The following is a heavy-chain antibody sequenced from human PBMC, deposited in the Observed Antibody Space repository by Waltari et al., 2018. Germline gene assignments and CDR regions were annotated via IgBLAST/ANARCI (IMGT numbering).Heavy chain of an antibody. CDR3: ARQYGVTTYLDY. CDR2: IYYSRSN. J-gene: IGHJ4*02. CDR1: GGSISSYY. D-gene: IGHD4-17*01. Sequence: QVQLQESGPGLVKPSETLSLTCTVSGGSISSYYWSWIRQPPGKGLEWIGYIYYSRSNTYNPSLKSRVTISVDTSKNQCSLKLSSVTAADTAVYYCARQYGVTTYLDYWGQGTLVTVSS. V-gene: IGHV4-59*01.